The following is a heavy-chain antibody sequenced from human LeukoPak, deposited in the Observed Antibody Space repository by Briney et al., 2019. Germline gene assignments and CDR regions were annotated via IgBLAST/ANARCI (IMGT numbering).Heavy chain of an antibody. D-gene: IGHD2-15*01. J-gene: IGHJ3*02. CDR2: ISYDGSYK. Sequence: GGSLRLSCAASGFTFSSYGMHWVRQAPGKGLEWVAVISYDGSYKYYADSVKGRFTISRDNSKNTLYLQMNSLRAEDTAMYYCAKERAAYDTFDIWGQGTMVTVSS. CDR1: GFTFSSYG. V-gene: IGHV3-30*18. CDR3: AKERAAYDTFDI.